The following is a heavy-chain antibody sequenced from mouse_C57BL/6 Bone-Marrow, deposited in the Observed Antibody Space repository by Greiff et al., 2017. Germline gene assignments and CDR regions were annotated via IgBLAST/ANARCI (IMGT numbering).Heavy chain of an antibody. Sequence: QVQLKQSGPELVKPGASVKISCKASGYAFSSSWMNWVKQRPGQGLEWIGRIYPGDGDTNYNGKFKGKATLTADKSSSTAYMQLSSLTSEDSAVXFCARRYDYDRDWYFDVWGTGTTVNVSS. CDR2: IYPGDGDT. CDR1: GYAFSSSW. V-gene: IGHV1-82*01. D-gene: IGHD2-4*01. J-gene: IGHJ1*03. CDR3: ARRYDYDRDWYFDV.